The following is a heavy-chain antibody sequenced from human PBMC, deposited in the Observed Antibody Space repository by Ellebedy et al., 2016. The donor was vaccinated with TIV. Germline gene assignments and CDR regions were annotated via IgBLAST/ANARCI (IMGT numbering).Heavy chain of an antibody. D-gene: IGHD3-22*01. V-gene: IGHV3-23*01. CDR2: ISAGGGAT. J-gene: IGHJ5*02. CDR3: AKVGRRYYESSDDP. Sequence: PGGSLRLSCAASGFTFSNYVMSWVRQAPGKGLEWVSTISAGGGATYYADSVKGRFNISRDNSENTLYLQMNSLRAEDTAVYYCAKVGRRYYESSDDPWGQGSLVTVSS. CDR1: GFTFSNYV.